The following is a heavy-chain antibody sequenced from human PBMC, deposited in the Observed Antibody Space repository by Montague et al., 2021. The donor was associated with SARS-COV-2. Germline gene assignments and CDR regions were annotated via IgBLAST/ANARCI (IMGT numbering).Heavy chain of an antibody. CDR2: ISSSSSYI. D-gene: IGHD6-13*01. CDR3: ARDQQLVLGDYYGMDV. J-gene: IGHJ6*02. CDR1: GFTFSSYS. V-gene: IGHV3-21*01. Sequence: SLRLSCAASGFTFSSYSMNWVRQAPGKGLEWVSSISSSSSYIYYADSVKGRFTIYRDNAKHSLYLQMNSLRAEDTAVYYCARDQQLVLGDYYGMDVWGQGTTVTVSS.